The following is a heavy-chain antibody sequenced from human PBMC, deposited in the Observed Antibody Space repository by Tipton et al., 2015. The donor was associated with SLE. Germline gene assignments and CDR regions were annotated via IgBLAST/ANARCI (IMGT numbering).Heavy chain of an antibody. Sequence: TLSLTCAVYGESFSGYYWGWIRQPPGEGLEWIANIYYSGNTFYSPSLKSRLTMSLDTSKNHFSLRLTSVTAADTAIYYCARGQEGAGYCSSANCYLGPFDIWGQGTVVAVSS. CDR1: GESFSGYY. CDR3: ARGQEGAGYCSSANCYLGPFDI. J-gene: IGHJ3*02. CDR2: IYYSGNT. D-gene: IGHD6-13*01. V-gene: IGHV4-34*01.